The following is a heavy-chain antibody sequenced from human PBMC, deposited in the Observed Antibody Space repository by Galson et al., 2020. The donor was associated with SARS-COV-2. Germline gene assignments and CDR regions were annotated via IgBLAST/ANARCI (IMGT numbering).Heavy chain of an antibody. Sequence: GGSLRLSCAASGFTFSSYAMHWVRQAPGKGLEWVAVISYDGSNKYYADSVKGRFTISRDNSKNTLYLQMNSLRAEGTAVYYCARGTELGVDYYGMDVWGQGTTVTVSS. CDR2: ISYDGSNK. D-gene: IGHD3-16*01. J-gene: IGHJ6*02. V-gene: IGHV3-30*04. CDR1: GFTFSSYA. CDR3: ARGTELGVDYYGMDV.